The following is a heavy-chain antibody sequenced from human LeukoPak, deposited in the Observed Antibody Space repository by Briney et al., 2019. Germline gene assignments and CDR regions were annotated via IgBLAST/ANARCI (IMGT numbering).Heavy chain of an antibody. D-gene: IGHD2-2*01. Sequence: PGGALRLSCAASGFTFSSYSMNWVPQAPGKGLEWVSSINSSSSYIYYADSVKGRYTISRDNAKNSLYLQMNSLRAEDTAVYYCIGGYCSSTSCQEGYWGQGTLVTVSS. CDR3: IGGYCSSTSCQEGY. CDR1: GFTFSSYS. V-gene: IGHV3-21*01. J-gene: IGHJ4*02. CDR2: INSSSSYI.